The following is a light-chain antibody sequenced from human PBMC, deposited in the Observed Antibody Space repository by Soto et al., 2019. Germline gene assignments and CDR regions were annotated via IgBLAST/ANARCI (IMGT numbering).Light chain of an antibody. CDR2: GAS. J-gene: IGKJ5*01. CDR3: QQYNNWPST. V-gene: IGKV3-20*01. CDR1: QSISSSY. Sequence: EIVLTQSPGTLSLSPGERATLSCRASQSISSSYLAWYQQKPGKAPRLLIYGASSRATGIPERFSGSGSGTDFTLTINSLQSEDFEVYYCQQYNNWPSTFGQGTRLDIK.